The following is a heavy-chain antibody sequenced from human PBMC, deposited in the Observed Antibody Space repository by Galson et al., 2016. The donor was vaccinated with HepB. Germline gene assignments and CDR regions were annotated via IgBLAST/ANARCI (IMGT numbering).Heavy chain of an antibody. CDR3: ARDGAVVPATMDY. D-gene: IGHD2-2*01. CDR1: GYIFTTYG. Sequence: SVKVSCKASGYIFTTYGFSWVRQAPGQGLEWLGWISAYNGNTYYTQKLQGRVSMTTDTSTSAAYMELRSLRSDDTAVYYCARDGAVVPATMDYWGQGTLVTVSS. J-gene: IGHJ4*02. CDR2: ISAYNGNT. V-gene: IGHV1-18*01.